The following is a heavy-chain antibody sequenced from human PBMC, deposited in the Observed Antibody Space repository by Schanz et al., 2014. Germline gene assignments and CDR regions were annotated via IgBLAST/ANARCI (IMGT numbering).Heavy chain of an antibody. D-gene: IGHD2-21*02. Sequence: EVQLVESGGGLVKPGESLRLSCAASGFIFSAYTMNWVRQAPGKGLEWVSLIDYAGSTNYADSVKGRMTVSRDTSKNALFLQMNNLRAEDTAVYYCARPSDSSWYMDVWGKGTTVTVSS. J-gene: IGHJ6*03. CDR2: IDYAGST. CDR3: ARPSDSSWYMDV. V-gene: IGHV3-66*01. CDR1: GFIFSAYT.